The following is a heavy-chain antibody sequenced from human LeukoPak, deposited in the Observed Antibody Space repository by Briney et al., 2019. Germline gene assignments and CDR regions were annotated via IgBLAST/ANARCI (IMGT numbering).Heavy chain of an antibody. D-gene: IGHD3-22*01. V-gene: IGHV3-33*08. Sequence: PGRSLRLFCAASGFTFSSYGMHGVRQAPGKGLEWVAVIWYDGSNKYYADSVKGRFTISRDNSKNTLYLQMNSLRAEDTAVYYCAREYPPRYYYDSSGYLDYLGQGTLVTVSS. CDR1: GFTFSSYG. CDR3: AREYPPRYYYDSSGYLDY. CDR2: IWYDGSNK. J-gene: IGHJ4*02.